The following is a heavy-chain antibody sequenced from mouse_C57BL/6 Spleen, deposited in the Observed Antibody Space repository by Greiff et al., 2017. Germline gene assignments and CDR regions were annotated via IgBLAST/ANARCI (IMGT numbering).Heavy chain of an antibody. J-gene: IGHJ1*03. CDR3: ARNYGSSYGYFDV. CDR1: GFTFSDYG. D-gene: IGHD1-1*01. Sequence: DVKLQESGGGLVKPGGSLKLSCAASGFTFSDYGMHWVRQAPEKGLEWVAYISSGSSTIYYADTVKGRFTISRDNAKNTLFLQMTSLRSEDTAMYYCARNYGSSYGYFDVWGTGTTVTVSS. V-gene: IGHV5-17*01. CDR2: ISSGSSTI.